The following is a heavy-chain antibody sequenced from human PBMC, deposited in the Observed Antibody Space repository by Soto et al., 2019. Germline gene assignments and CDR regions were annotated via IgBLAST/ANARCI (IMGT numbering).Heavy chain of an antibody. CDR3: ARGLQRITIFGVVIIGDWFDP. CDR1: GYTFASHD. J-gene: IGHJ5*02. V-gene: IGHV1-8*01. D-gene: IGHD3-3*01. CDR2: MNPNTGNT. Sequence: CKASGYTFASHDINWVRQATGQGLEWMGWMNPNTGNTGYAQKFQGRVTMTTNTSISTAYMELSSLRAEDTAVYYCARGLQRITIFGVVIIGDWFDPWGQGTLVTVSS.